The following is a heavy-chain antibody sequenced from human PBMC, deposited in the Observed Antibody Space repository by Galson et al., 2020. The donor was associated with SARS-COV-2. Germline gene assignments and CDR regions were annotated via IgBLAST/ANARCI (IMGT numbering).Heavy chain of an antibody. CDR1: GFTFSNHE. J-gene: IGHJ4*02. CDR3: AREADSSGYNSFDF. CDR2: ISGGGSAI. D-gene: IGHD3-22*01. V-gene: IGHV3-48*03. Sequence: GGSLRLSCAASGFTFSNHEMNWVRQAPGKGLEWISYISGGGSAIYYADSVKGRFTISRDNAKNSLYLQMSSLRAEDTAVYFCAREADSSGYNSFDFWGQGALVTVSS.